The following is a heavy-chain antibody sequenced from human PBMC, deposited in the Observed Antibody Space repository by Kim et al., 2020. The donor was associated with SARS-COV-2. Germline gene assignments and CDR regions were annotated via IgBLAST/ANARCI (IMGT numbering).Heavy chain of an antibody. CDR3: ARLSHVRQWLERGYYYGMDV. CDR1: GGSISSSSYY. V-gene: IGHV4-39*01. CDR2: IYYSGST. D-gene: IGHD6-19*01. Sequence: SETLSLTCTVSGGSISSSSYYWGWIRQPPGKGLEWIGSIYYSGSTYYNPSLKSRVTISVDTSKNQFSLKLSSVTAADTAVYYCARLSHVRQWLERGYYYGMDVWGQGTTVTVSS. J-gene: IGHJ6*02.